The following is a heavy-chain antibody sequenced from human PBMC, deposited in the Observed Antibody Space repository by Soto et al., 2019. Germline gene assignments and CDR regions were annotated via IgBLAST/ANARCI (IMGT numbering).Heavy chain of an antibody. V-gene: IGHV1-2*04. CDR1: GYTFTGYY. CDR2: INPNSGGT. CDR3: ARARDSSSWSVPDAFDI. Sequence: GASVKVSCKASGYTFTGYYMHWVRQAPGQGLEWMRWINPNSGGTNYAQKFQGWVTMTRDTSISTAYMELSRLRSDDTAVYYCARARDSSSWSVPDAFDIWGQGTMVTVSS. D-gene: IGHD6-13*01. J-gene: IGHJ3*02.